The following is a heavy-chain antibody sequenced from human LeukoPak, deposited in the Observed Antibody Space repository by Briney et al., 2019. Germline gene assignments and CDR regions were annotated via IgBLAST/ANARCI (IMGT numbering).Heavy chain of an antibody. CDR2: IRRIVFGGTI. CDR1: GFTFGDYD. V-gene: IGHV3-49*04. J-gene: IGHJ6*03. Sequence: PGGSLRLSCTASGFTFGDYDMGWVRQAPGKGLEWVGFIRRIVFGGTIEYAASVKGRFTISRDNAKNSLYLQMNSLRAEDTAVYYCARGDYYGSGSYFLETRSGCYMDVWGKGTTVTVSS. D-gene: IGHD3-10*01. CDR3: ARGDYYGSGSYFLETRSGCYMDV.